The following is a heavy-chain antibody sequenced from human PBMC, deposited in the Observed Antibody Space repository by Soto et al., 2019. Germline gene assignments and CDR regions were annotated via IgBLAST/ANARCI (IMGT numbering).Heavy chain of an antibody. CDR1: GYSFTSYW. CDR3: ARLHYDILTGYSDGMDV. V-gene: IGHV5-51*01. D-gene: IGHD3-9*01. J-gene: IGHJ6*02. CDR2: IYPGDSDT. Sequence: GESLKISCKGSGYSFTSYWIGWVRQMPGKGLEWMGIIYPGDSDTRYSPSFQGQVTISADKSISTAYLRWSSLKASDTAMYYCARLHYDILTGYSDGMDVWGQGTTVTVSS.